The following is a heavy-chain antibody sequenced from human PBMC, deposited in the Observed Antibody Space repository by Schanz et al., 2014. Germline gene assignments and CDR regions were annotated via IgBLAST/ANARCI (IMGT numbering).Heavy chain of an antibody. J-gene: IGHJ5*02. D-gene: IGHD4-17*01. CDR3: ATLDYADSVS. V-gene: IGHV1-3*01. CDR2: IGGSDGNT. CDR1: GYTFTDYP. Sequence: QVQLVQSGAEVKKPGASVKVSCKTSGYTFTDYPINWVRQAPGRRLEWMGWIGGSDGNTNFAQKFQGRVTITADKSTTTAYMELNSLNSDDTAVYYCATLDYADSVSWGQGTLVTVSS.